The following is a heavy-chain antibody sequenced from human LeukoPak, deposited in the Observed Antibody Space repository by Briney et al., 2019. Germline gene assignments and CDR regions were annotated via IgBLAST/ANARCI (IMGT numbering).Heavy chain of an antibody. J-gene: IGHJ4*02. CDR2: IYTSGST. V-gene: IGHV4-61*02. Sequence: PSETLCLTCTVSGGSISSGSYYRSWIRQPAGKGLEWIGRIYTSGSTNYNPSLKSRVTISVDTSKNQFSLKLSSVTAADTAVYYCAGTHYDFWSGHEEDFDYRGQGTLVTVSS. D-gene: IGHD3-3*01. CDR1: GGSISSGSYY. CDR3: AGTHYDFWSGHEEDFDY.